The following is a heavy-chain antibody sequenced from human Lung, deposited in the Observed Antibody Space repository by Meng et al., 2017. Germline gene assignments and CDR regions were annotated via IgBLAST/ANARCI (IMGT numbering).Heavy chain of an antibody. V-gene: IGHV3-23*04. J-gene: IGHJ4*02. CDR3: AKYSYGLGDYLDY. CDR1: GFSFSSYA. D-gene: IGHD3-10*01. CDR2: LSGGGFTT. Sequence: EVPLVESGGGLVQPGGSRRLSCAASGFSFSSYAMSWVRHAPGKGLEWVSALSGGGFTTYYADSVKGRFAISRHNSKNTLYLQMNSLRAEDTALYYCAKYSYGLGDYLDYWGQGALVTVSS.